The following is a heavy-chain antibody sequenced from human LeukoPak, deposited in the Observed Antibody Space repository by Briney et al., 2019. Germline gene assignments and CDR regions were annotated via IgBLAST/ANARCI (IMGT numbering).Heavy chain of an antibody. CDR2: VKEDGSQK. Sequence: GGSLRLSCVASGFTFSHYWMTWGRQAPGKGLEWVANVKEDGSQKTYVDSVKGRFTISRDNAKNSLYLQMNNVRAEDTAVYYCARYTYKHDCWGQGTLVTVSS. J-gene: IGHJ4*02. D-gene: IGHD5-24*01. CDR1: GFTFSHYW. CDR3: ARYTYKHDC. V-gene: IGHV3-7*01.